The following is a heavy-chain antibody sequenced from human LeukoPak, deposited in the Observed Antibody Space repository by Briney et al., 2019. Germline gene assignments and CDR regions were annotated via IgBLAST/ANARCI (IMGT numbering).Heavy chain of an antibody. V-gene: IGHV3-33*08. D-gene: IGHD3-9*01. J-gene: IGHJ3*02. CDR1: GFTFSSYG. Sequence: GGSLRLSCAASGFTFSSYGMHWVRQAPGKGLEWVAVIWYDGSNKYYADSVKGRFTISRDNSKNTLYLQMNSLRAEDTAVYYCARGLSYDILTGYYNDAFDIWGQGTMVTVSS. CDR2: IWYDGSNK. CDR3: ARGLSYDILTGYYNDAFDI.